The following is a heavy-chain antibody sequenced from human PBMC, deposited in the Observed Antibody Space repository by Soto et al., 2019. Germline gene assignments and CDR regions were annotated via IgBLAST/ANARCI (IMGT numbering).Heavy chain of an antibody. CDR2: IYATGTT. CDR3: VRDGTKTLRDWFDP. D-gene: IGHD1-1*01. V-gene: IGHV4-4*07. J-gene: IGHJ5*02. CDR1: GASISGYD. Sequence: PSETPSLTCTVSGASISGYDWSWIRKSAGKGLEWIGRIYATGTTDYNPSLKSRVMMSVDTSKKQFSLKLRSVTAADTAVYYCVRDGTKTLRDWFDPWGQGISVTVSS.